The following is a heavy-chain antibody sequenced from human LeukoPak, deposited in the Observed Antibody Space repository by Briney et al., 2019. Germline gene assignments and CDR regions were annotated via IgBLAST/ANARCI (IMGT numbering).Heavy chain of an antibody. Sequence: PGGSLRLSCAASGFTFSSYSMNWVRQAPGKGLEWVSYISSSSSTIYYADSVKGRITISRDNAKNSLYLQMNSLRAEDMAVYYCARWGSELPDDAFDIWGQGTMVTVSS. V-gene: IGHV3-48*04. CDR2: ISSSSSTI. CDR3: ARWGSELPDDAFDI. D-gene: IGHD6-25*01. J-gene: IGHJ3*02. CDR1: GFTFSSYS.